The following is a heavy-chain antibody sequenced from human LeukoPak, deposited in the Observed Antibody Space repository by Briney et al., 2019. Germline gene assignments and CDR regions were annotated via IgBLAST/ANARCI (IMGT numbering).Heavy chain of an antibody. Sequence: ASVKVSCKVPGYTLTELSMHWVRQAPGKGLEWMGGFDPEDGETIYAQKFQGRVTMTEDTSTDTAYMELSSLRSEDTAVYYCATSNARDSSGYYYFFLFYWGQGTLVIVSS. J-gene: IGHJ4*02. D-gene: IGHD3-22*01. CDR1: GYTLTELS. CDR3: ATSNARDSSGYYYFFLFY. CDR2: FDPEDGET. V-gene: IGHV1-24*01.